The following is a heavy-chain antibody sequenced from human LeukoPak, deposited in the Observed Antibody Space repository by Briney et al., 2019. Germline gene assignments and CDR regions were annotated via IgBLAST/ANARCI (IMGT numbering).Heavy chain of an antibody. J-gene: IGHJ3*02. CDR3: ARWDAFDI. CDR2: ISTSGDVI. CDR1: GFTFSSHH. V-gene: IGHV3-48*04. Sequence: GGSLRLSCAASGFTFSSHHMNWVRQAPGRGLEWVSFISTSGDVIYYADSVKGRFTISRDNVKNSLYLQMNSLRAEDTALYYCARWDAFDIWGQGTMVTVSS.